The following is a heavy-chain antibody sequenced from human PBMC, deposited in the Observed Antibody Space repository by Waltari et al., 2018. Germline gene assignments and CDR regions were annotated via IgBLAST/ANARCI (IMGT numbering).Heavy chain of an antibody. D-gene: IGHD3-3*01. J-gene: IGHJ4*02. CDR3: AKGGYYDFWSGYYSHDY. V-gene: IGHV3-23*01. Sequence: EVQLLESGGGLVQPGGSLRLSCAASGFTFSSYAMSWVRQAPGKGLEWVSAISGSGGSTYYADAVKVRFTISRDNSKNTLYLKMNSLRAEDTAVYYCAKGGYYDFWSGYYSHDYWGQGTLVTVSS. CDR1: GFTFSSYA. CDR2: ISGSGGST.